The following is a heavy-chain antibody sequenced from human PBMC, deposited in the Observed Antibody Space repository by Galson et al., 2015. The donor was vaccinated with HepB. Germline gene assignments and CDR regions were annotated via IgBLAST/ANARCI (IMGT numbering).Heavy chain of an antibody. D-gene: IGHD3-3*01. V-gene: IGHV3-48*01. Sequence: SLRLSCAASGLTLSSYTMSWVRQSPGRGLQWVSYISTNGATTYYTDSVKGRFTISRDNSKNTLYLQMDSLRVEDTGVYYCARDRHSYSFWSDYTKIYYYYHGMDVWGQGTTVTVSS. CDR1: GLTLSSYT. J-gene: IGHJ6*02. CDR3: ARDRHSYSFWSDYTKIYYYYHGMDV. CDR2: ISTNGATT.